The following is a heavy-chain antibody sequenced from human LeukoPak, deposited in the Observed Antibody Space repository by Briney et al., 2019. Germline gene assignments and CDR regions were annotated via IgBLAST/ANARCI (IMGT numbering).Heavy chain of an antibody. V-gene: IGHV3-23*01. D-gene: IGHD3-16*01. CDR2: ISASGGGT. Sequence: GGSLRLSCAASDFTFSNFAMSWVRQAPGKGLEWVSGISASGGGTYYADSVKGRFTISRENSKHTLYLQMNSLRAEDTAVYYCAKVVGGNLGYFDYWGQGTLVTASS. CDR1: DFTFSNFA. J-gene: IGHJ4*02. CDR3: AKVVGGNLGYFDY.